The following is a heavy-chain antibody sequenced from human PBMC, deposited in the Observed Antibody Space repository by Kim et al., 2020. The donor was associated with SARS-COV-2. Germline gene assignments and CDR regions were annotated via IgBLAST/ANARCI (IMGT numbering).Heavy chain of an antibody. CDR2: DGIVK. D-gene: IGHD3-10*01. J-gene: IGHJ5*02. Sequence: DGIVKQYGDSVKGRFTISRDNAINSLYLQMNSLRVEDTALYYCLRDYGGSWGQGTLVTVSS. CDR3: LRDYGGS. V-gene: IGHV3-7*01.